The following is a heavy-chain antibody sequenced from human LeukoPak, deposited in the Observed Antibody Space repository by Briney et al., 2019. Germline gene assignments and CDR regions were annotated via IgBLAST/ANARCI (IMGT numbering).Heavy chain of an antibody. CDR1: GGSFSGYY. CDR3: ARLPRIAAAGKFEGADY. CDR2: INHSGST. Sequence: SETLSLTCAVYGGSFSGYYWSWIRQPPGKGLEWIGEINHSGSTNYNPSLKSRVTISVDTSKNQFSLKLSSVTAADTAVYYCARLPRIAAAGKFEGADYWGQGTLVTVSS. J-gene: IGHJ4*02. D-gene: IGHD6-13*01. V-gene: IGHV4-34*01.